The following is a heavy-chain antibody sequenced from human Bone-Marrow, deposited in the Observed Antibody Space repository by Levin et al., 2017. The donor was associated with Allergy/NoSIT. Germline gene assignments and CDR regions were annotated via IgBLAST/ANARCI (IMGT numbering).Heavy chain of an antibody. Sequence: SPTLSLTCPVSGDSLNNTNHYWRWIRQPAGKGLEWIGRMFAGGAATYNRSLRSRVTISIDTSKNQFSLKLTSVTAADTAVYYCARDETFNSWHTGWFDPWGQGTLVTVSS. CDR3: ARDETFNSWHTGWFDP. CDR2: MFAGGAA. J-gene: IGHJ5*02. V-gene: IGHV4-61*02. D-gene: IGHD6-13*01. CDR1: GDSLNNTNHY.